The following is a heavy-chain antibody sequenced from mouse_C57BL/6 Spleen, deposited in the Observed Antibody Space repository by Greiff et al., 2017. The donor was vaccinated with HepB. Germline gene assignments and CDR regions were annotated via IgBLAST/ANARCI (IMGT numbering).Heavy chain of an antibody. V-gene: IGHV10-1*01. J-gene: IGHJ3*01. D-gene: IGHD2-5*01. CDR2: IRSKSNNYAT. CDR1: GFSFNTYA. CDR3: VRQNYSNYVLAY. Sequence: EVQLVESGGGLVQPKGSLKLSCAASGFSFNTYAMNWVRQAPGKGLEWVARIRSKSNNYATYYADSVKDRFTISRDDSESMLYLQMNNLKTEDTAMYYCVRQNYSNYVLAYWGQGTLVTVSA.